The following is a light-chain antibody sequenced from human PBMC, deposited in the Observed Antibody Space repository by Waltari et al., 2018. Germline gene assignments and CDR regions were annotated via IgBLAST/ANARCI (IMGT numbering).Light chain of an antibody. CDR3: CSYAGSYTWV. V-gene: IGLV2-11*01. CDR2: DVA. Sequence: QSALTQPRSVSGSPGQSVTISCAGTSGDVGANNYVSWYQHHPGKAPKVVFYDVARRPSGVPDRFTGSRSGNRASLTISGLQADDEADYYCCSYAGSYTWVFGGGTRLTVL. CDR1: SGDVGANNY. J-gene: IGLJ3*02.